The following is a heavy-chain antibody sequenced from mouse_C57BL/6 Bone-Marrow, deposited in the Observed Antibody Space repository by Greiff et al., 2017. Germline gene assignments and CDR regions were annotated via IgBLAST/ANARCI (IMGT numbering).Heavy chain of an antibody. J-gene: IGHJ3*01. V-gene: IGHV1-80*01. CDR2: IYPGDGDT. CDR3: ARLYYAWFAY. D-gene: IGHD1-1*02. Sequence: VQVVESGAELVKPGASVKISCKASGYAFSSYWMNWVKQRPGKGLEWIGQIYPGDGDTNYNGKFKGKATLTADKSSSTAYMQLSSLTSEDSAVYFCARLYYAWFAYWGQGTLVTVSA. CDR1: GYAFSSYW.